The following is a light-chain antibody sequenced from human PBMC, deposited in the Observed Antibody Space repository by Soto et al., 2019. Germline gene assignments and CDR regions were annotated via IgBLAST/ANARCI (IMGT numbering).Light chain of an antibody. V-gene: IGKV3-20*01. Sequence: EIVLTQSPGTLSLSPGERATLSCRASQSVSSSYLAWYQQKPGQPPRLLIYGASRSATGIPDRFSGSGSGTDFTLTISRLEPEDFAVYYCQQYDSSPPYTFGQGTKLEIK. CDR2: GAS. CDR1: QSVSSSY. J-gene: IGKJ2*01. CDR3: QQYDSSPPYT.